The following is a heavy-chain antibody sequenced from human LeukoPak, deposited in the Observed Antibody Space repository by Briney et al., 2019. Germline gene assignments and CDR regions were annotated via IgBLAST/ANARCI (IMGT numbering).Heavy chain of an antibody. CDR3: ARDHRYAFDN. J-gene: IGHJ4*01. CDR2: IGISSCNT. Sequence: QTGGSLRLSCAASGFNFIDYSMNGVRQAPGKGLEGISYIGISSCNTKYADSVKGRFTISREKARNSLYLQMNRLRVEDTAVYYCARDHRYAFDNWGHGTLVTVSS. CDR1: GFNFIDYS. D-gene: IGHD5-12*01. V-gene: IGHV3-48*01.